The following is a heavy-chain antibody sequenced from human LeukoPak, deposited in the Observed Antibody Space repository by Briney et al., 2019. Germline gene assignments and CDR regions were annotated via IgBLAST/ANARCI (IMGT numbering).Heavy chain of an antibody. D-gene: IGHD1-26*01. Sequence: GGSLRLSCAASGFTFSSYAMHWVRQAPGKGLEWVAVVSYDGSNKYYADSVKGRFTISRDSSKNTLYLQMNSLRAEDTAVYYCARDRGYSGSYADYWGQGTLVTVSS. J-gene: IGHJ4*02. V-gene: IGHV3-30-3*01. CDR2: VSYDGSNK. CDR3: ARDRGYSGSYADY. CDR1: GFTFSSYA.